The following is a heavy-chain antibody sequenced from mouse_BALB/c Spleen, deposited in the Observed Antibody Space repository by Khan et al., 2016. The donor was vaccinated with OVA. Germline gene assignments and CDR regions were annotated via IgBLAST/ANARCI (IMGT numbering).Heavy chain of an antibody. D-gene: IGHD2-1*01. CDR1: GYTFTNYG. CDR3: ARSRGNYLHDC. Sequence: QIQLVQSGPELKKPGETVKISCKASGYTFTNYGLNWMQQAPGKGLKWMGWINTYTGEPIYADDFRERFVFSLETSASTAYLQINNLKNDDRSTYFCARSRGNYLHDCWGQGSTLTVSS. V-gene: IGHV9-1*02. J-gene: IGHJ2*01. CDR2: INTYTGEP.